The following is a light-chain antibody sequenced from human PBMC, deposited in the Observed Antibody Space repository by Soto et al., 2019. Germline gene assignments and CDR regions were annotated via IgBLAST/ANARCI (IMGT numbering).Light chain of an antibody. V-gene: IGKV1-5*03. CDR3: QQYNSYPLT. CDR2: KAS. Sequence: DIQMTQSPSTLSASVGDRVTITCRASQSISSWLAWYQQKPGKAPNLLFYKASSLESGVPSRFCGSGSWTDFTLTISGLQPDDFATYYCQQYNSYPLTFGGGTKVEI. J-gene: IGKJ4*01. CDR1: QSISSW.